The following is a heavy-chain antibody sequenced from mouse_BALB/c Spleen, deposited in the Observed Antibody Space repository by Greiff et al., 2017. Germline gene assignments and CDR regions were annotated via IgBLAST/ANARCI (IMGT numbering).Heavy chain of an antibody. J-gene: IGHJ1*01. CDR3: ARQYGSSYWYFDV. CDR1: GFTFSSYA. V-gene: IGHV5-9-3*01. CDR2: ISSGGSYT. D-gene: IGHD1-1*01. Sequence: EVMLVESGGGLVKPGGSLKLSCAASGFTFSSYAMSWVRQTPEKRLEWVATISSGGSYTYYPDSVKGRFTISRDNAKNTLYLQMSSLRSEDTAMYYCARQYGSSYWYFDVWGAGTTVTVSS.